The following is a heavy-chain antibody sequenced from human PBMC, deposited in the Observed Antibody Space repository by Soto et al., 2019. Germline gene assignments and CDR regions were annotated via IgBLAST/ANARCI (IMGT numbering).Heavy chain of an antibody. CDR3: ASSLARRVRREIQDYFDY. CDR2: FRRSGGH. Sequence: SETLSLTCTVSGYSNSTGYYWAWVRRSPGKGLEWIGTFRRSGGHYYSPTPKSRVTISVDTSKNQFSPHLKSVTTDDAAVYYCASSLARRVRREIQDYFDYWGQGNLATVS. CDR1: GYSNSTGYY. D-gene: IGHD3-10*01. V-gene: IGHV4-38-2*02. J-gene: IGHJ4*02.